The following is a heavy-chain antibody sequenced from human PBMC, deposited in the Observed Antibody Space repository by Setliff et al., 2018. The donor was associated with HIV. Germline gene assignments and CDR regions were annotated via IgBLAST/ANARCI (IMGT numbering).Heavy chain of an antibody. CDR2: ISYSGTT. Sequence: SETLSLTCTVSGDSISSSSHYWGWIRQPPGRGLEWIGGISYSGTTNYNPSLKSRVTISVDTSKNQFSLKLSSVTAADTAVYYCAKGVAGLQYYYYYMDVWGKGTTVTVSS. D-gene: IGHD6-19*01. CDR3: AKGVAGLQYYYYYMDV. J-gene: IGHJ6*03. CDR1: GDSISSSSHY. V-gene: IGHV4-61*05.